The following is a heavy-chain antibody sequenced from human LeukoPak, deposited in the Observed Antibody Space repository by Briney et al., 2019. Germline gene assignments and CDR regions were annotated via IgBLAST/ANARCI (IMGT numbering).Heavy chain of an antibody. J-gene: IGHJ4*01. CDR2: IKQDGSEK. Sequence: GGSLGLSCAASGFTFSSYWMSWVRQAPGKGLEWVANIKQDGSEKYYVDSEKGRFTISRDNAKNSLYLQMNSLRAEDTAVYYCARELREGSYVFWGGYLDLLPSGYWGQEPWSPSPQ. D-gene: IGHD3-3*01. CDR3: ARELREGSYVFWGGYLDLLPSGY. V-gene: IGHV3-7*03. CDR1: GFTFSSYW.